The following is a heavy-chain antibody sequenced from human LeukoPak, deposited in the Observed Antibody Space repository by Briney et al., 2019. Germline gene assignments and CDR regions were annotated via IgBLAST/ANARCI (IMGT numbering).Heavy chain of an antibody. V-gene: IGHV3-21*01. D-gene: IGHD3-3*01. J-gene: IGHJ1*01. CDR3: ARDFLCESGHARRSAEYFQH. CDR1: GFTLSSSS. Sequence: AGSLRLSCAASGFTLSSSSTNWDRQAPGKGLEWVSSISSSSRYIYYADSVRGRFTISRDNAKNSQYQKINSLRAEDTAVYYCARDFLCESGHARRSAEYFQHWGQGTLVTVSS. CDR2: ISSSSRYI.